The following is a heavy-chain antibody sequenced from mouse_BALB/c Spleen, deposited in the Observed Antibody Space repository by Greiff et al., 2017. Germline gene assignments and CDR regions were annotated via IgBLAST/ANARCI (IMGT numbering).Heavy chain of an antibody. CDR1: GYTFSSYW. CDR3: ARGGYHATGFAY. Sequence: QVQLQQSGAELMKPGASVKISCKATGYTFSSYWIEWVKQRPGHGLEWIGEILPGSGSTNYNEKFTGKATFTADTSSNTAYMQLSSLTSEDSAVYYCARGGYHATGFAYWGQGTLVTVSA. J-gene: IGHJ3*01. D-gene: IGHD3-1*01. V-gene: IGHV1-9*01. CDR2: ILPGSGST.